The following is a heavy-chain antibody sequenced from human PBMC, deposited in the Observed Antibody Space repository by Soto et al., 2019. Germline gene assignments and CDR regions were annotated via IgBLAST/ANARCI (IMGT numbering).Heavy chain of an antibody. J-gene: IGHJ6*02. V-gene: IGHV3-33*01. CDR1: GFTFSSYG. CDR3: ARPLYSSSSVYYGMDV. D-gene: IGHD6-13*01. CDR2: IWYDGTNK. Sequence: QVQLVESGGGVVQPGRSLRLSCAASGFTFSSYGMHWVRQAPGKGLEWVAVIWYDGTNKYYADSVKGRFTISRDNSKNTLYLQMNSRRAEDKAVYFCARPLYSSSSVYYGMDVWGQGTKVTGSS.